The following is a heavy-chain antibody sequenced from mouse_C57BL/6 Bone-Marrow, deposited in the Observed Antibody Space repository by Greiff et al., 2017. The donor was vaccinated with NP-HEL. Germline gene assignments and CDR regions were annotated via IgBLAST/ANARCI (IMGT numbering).Heavy chain of an antibody. CDR1: GYTFTSYG. D-gene: IGHD1-1*01. J-gene: IGHJ1*03. CDR3: ARGHYYGSSYGYFDV. V-gene: IGHV1-81*01. CDR2: IYPRSGNT. Sequence: VKLMESGAELARPGASVKLSCKASGYTFTSYGISWVKQRTGQGLEWIGEIYPRSGNTYYNEKFKGKATLTADKSSSTAYMELRSLTSEDSAVYFCARGHYYGSSYGYFDVWGTGTTVTVSS.